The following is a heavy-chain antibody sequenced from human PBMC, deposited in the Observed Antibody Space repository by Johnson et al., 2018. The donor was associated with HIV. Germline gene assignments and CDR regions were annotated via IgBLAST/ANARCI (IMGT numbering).Heavy chain of an antibody. J-gene: IGHJ3*02. D-gene: IGHD3-22*01. CDR2: IYSGGST. CDR3: ASSITMIVVVTGGAFDI. CDR1: GFTVSSNY. V-gene: IGHV3-53*01. Sequence: EQLVESGGGLIQPGGSLRLSCAASGFTVSSNYMSWVRQAPGKGLEWVSVIYSGGSTYYADSVKGRFTISRANSKNTLYLQMNSLRAEDTAVYYCASSITMIVVVTGGAFDIWGQGTMVTVSS.